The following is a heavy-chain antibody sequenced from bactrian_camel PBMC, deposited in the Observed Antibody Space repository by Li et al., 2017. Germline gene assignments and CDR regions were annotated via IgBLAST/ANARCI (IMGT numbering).Heavy chain of an antibody. CDR1: WSTFATGC. CDR2: ININSGGT. J-gene: IGHJ6*01. D-gene: IGHD1*01. V-gene: IGHV3-3*01. CDR3: AADPGRNTCSSRFWSGTWASRS. Sequence: HVQLVESGGDSVKAGDSLSLSCVASWSTFATGCVGFSRQAPGQSREGVAFININSGGTYYADSVKGRFTISQDGDKRTTYLQMDSLKPDDTATYYCAADPGRNTCSSRFWSGTWASRSWVQGTQVTVS.